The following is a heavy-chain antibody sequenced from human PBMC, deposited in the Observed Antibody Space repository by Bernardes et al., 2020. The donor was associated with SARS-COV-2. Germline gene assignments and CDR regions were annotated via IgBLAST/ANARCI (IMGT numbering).Heavy chain of an antibody. Sequence: SETLSLTCTVSGGSISNTNYYWDWIRQPPGKGLEWIGSIGYYGNTYYNPSLKSRVTISVDTSKNQFSLRLTSVTAADTAVYYCARVAPGGYCSGGSCGVYWGRGTLVTVSS. CDR2: IGYYGNT. CDR1: GGSISNTNYY. CDR3: ARVAPGGYCSGGSCGVY. V-gene: IGHV4-39*01. D-gene: IGHD2-15*01. J-gene: IGHJ4*02.